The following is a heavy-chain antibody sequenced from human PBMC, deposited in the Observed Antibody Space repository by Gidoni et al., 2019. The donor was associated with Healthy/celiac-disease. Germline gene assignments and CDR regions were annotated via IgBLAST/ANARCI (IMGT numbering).Heavy chain of an antibody. D-gene: IGHD2-15*01. V-gene: IGHV5-51*01. CDR2: IYPGDSDT. CDR3: ARVGVVAATPNLFDP. CDR1: GYSFTSYW. J-gene: IGHJ5*02. Sequence: EVQLVQSGAEVKKPGESLKISCKGSGYSFTSYWFGGVRQLPGKGLEWMGIIYPGDSDTRYSPSFQGQVTISADKSIITAYLQWSSLKASDTAMYYCARVGVVAATPNLFDPWGQGTLVTVSS.